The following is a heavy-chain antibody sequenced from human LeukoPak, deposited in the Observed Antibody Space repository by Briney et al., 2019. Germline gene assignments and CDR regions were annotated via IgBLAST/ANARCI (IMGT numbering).Heavy chain of an antibody. Sequence: ASVKVSCKASGYTFTGYYLHWVRQAPGQGLEWMGWITPNSGGTNYAQRFQGRVTMTRDTSISTAYIELSRLRSDDTAVYYCAREAYDSGSFRTDYYYMDVWGKGTTVTISS. V-gene: IGHV1-2*02. CDR3: AREAYDSGSFRTDYYYMDV. CDR1: GYTFTGYY. D-gene: IGHD3-10*01. J-gene: IGHJ6*03. CDR2: ITPNSGGT.